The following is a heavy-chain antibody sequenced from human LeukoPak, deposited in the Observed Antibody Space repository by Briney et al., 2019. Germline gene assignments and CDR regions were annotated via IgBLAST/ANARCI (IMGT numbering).Heavy chain of an antibody. D-gene: IGHD2-15*01. CDR1: GYTLTELS. J-gene: IGHJ4*02. V-gene: IGHV1-24*01. Sequence: ASVKVSCKVSGYTLTELSMHWVRQAPGKGLEWMGGFDPEDGETIYAQKFQGRVTMTEDTSTDTAYMELSSLRSEDTAVYYCATVRCSGGSCRTFDYWGQGTLVTVSS. CDR3: ATVRCSGGSCRTFDY. CDR2: FDPEDGET.